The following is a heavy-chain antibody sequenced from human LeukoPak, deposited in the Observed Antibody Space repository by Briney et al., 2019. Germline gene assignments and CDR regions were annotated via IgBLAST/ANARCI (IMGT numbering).Heavy chain of an antibody. V-gene: IGHV3-74*01. CDR3: ARDRGCSGGSCYSTSSWFDP. CDR1: GFTFSSYW. J-gene: IGHJ5*02. CDR2: ITTDGSST. D-gene: IGHD2-15*01. Sequence: PGGSLRLSCAASGFTFSSYWMHWVRDAPGKGLVWVSRITTDGSSTSYADSVKGRFTISRDNAKNPLYLQMNSLRGEGTAVYYCARDRGCSGGSCYSTSSWFDPWGQGALVTVSS.